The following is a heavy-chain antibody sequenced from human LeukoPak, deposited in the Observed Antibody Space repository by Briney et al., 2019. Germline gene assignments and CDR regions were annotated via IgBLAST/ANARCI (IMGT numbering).Heavy chain of an antibody. CDR2: ISSSGSTI. V-gene: IGHV3-11*04. D-gene: IGHD1-26*01. CDR3: AKDSARKSIVGSTTRGVNDY. Sequence: LSLTCTVSGGSISSSSYYWGWIRQAPGKGLEWVSYISSSGSTIYYADSLKGRFTISRDNSKNTLYLQMNSLRAEDTAVYYCAKDSARKSIVGSTTRGVNDYWGQGTLVPVSS. CDR1: GGSISSSSYY. J-gene: IGHJ4*02.